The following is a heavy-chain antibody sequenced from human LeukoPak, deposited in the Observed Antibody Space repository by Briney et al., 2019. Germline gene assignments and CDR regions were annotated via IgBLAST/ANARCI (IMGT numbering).Heavy chain of an antibody. CDR1: GDSVSTASNA. Sequence: SQTLSLTCAISGDSVSTASNAWYWIRQSPSRGLEWLGRTYYRSKWYNDYAVSVKSRITINPDTSKNQFSLQLNSVTPEDTAVYYCARDRGEEFDYWGQGTLVTVSS. D-gene: IGHD3-10*01. CDR2: TYYRSKWYN. V-gene: IGHV6-1*01. CDR3: ARDRGEEFDY. J-gene: IGHJ4*02.